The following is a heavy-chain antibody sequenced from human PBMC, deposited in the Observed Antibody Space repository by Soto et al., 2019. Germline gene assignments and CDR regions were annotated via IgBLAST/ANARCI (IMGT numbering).Heavy chain of an antibody. CDR3: PKCMTTMTTFPFDI. D-gene: IGHD4-17*01. Sequence: EVQRLESGGGLVQPGGSLRLSCAASGFTFSSYAMSWVRQAPGKGLEWVSAISGSGGGTYYADSVKGRFTISRDNSENTLYLPTHSLIAEHTTVYYCPKCMTTMTTFPFDIWGQGTMVTVSS. V-gene: IGHV3-23*01. J-gene: IGHJ3*02. CDR1: GFTFSSYA. CDR2: ISGSGGGT.